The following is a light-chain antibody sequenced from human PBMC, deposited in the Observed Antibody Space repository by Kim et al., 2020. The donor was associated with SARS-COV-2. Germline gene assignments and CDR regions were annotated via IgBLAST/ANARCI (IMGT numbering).Light chain of an antibody. CDR1: QSVSSY. J-gene: IGKJ4*01. V-gene: IGKV3-11*01. CDR2: GAS. Sequence: PGERATLSCRASQSVSSYLAWYQQKPGQAPRLLIYGASNRATGIPARFSGSGSGTDFTLTISSLEPEDFAVYYCQQRSNWPFTFGGGTKVDIK. CDR3: QQRSNWPFT.